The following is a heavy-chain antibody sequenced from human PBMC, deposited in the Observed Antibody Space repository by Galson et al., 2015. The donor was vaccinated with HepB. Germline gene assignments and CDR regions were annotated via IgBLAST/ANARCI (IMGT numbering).Heavy chain of an antibody. CDR2: ISYDGRSK. Sequence: SLRLSCAASGFNFINYGMHWVRQAPGKGLEWVALISYDGRSKYYANSVKGRFTISRDNSRETLFLQMNSLRAEDTAVYYCTKGPHVVVVASNFLHHYNAMDVWGQGTTVTVSS. J-gene: IGHJ6*02. CDR1: GFNFINYG. D-gene: IGHD2-15*01. CDR3: TKGPHVVVVASNFLHHYNAMDV. V-gene: IGHV3-30*18.